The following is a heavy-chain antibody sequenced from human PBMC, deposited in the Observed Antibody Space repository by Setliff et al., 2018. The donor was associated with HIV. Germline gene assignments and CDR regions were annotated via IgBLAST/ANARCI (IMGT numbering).Heavy chain of an antibody. CDR3: ARLEKLDDISYFDY. D-gene: IGHD3-3*02. V-gene: IGHV4-39*07. CDR2: IYYSGST. J-gene: IGHJ4*02. CDR1: GDSTSSSSSY. Sequence: SETLSLTCTVSGDSTSSSSSYWGWIRQPPGKGLEWIGSIYYSGSTYYNPSLKSRVTMSVDTSQNQVSLKLSSVTAADTAVYFCARLEKLDDISYFDYWGQGTLVTVSS.